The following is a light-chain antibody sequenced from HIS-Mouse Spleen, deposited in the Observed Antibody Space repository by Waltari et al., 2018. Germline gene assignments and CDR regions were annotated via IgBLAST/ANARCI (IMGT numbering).Light chain of an antibody. Sequence: QSALTQPRSVSGSPGQSVTIPCTGTSSDVCGYNYVSWYQQHPGKAPQLMIYDVSKRTSGGPDRFAGSKSGSTASLTISGLQAEDEADYYCCSYAGSYTLVFGGGTKLTVL. CDR3: CSYAGSYTLV. CDR1: SSDVCGYNY. V-gene: IGLV2-11*01. J-gene: IGLJ2*01. CDR2: DVS.